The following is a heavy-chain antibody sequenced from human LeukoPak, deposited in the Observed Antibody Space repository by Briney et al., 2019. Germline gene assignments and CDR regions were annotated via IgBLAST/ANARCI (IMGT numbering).Heavy chain of an antibody. CDR2: VYYSGST. D-gene: IGHD5-18*01. CDR1: GDSISTYY. V-gene: IGHV4-59*01. J-gene: IGHJ3*02. Sequence: SGTLSLTCTGSGDSISTYYWSWLRQPRGGGLEGIGYVYYSGSTNYNPSLKSRVTISVDTSKNQFSLKLRTVTAADTAVYYCARDRTNIYGDAFDIWGQGTLVTVSS. CDR3: ARDRTNIYGDAFDI.